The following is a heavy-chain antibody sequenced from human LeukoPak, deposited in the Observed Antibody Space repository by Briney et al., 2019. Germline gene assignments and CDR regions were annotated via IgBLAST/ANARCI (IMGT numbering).Heavy chain of an antibody. CDR2: ISSSGSTI. D-gene: IGHD6-19*01. J-gene: IGHJ6*04. CDR1: GFTFSSYE. Sequence: PGGSLRLSCAASGFTFSSYEMNWVRQAPGKGLEWVSYISSSGSTIYYADSVKGRFTISRDNAKNSLYLQMNSLRAEDTAVYYCARDLLIAVAGYDYYYGMDVWGKGTTVTVFS. CDR3: ARDLLIAVAGYDYYYGMDV. V-gene: IGHV3-48*03.